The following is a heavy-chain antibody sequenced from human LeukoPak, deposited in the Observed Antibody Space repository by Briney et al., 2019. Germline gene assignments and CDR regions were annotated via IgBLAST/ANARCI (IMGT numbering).Heavy chain of an antibody. V-gene: IGHV4-59*12. Sequence: SETLSLTCTVSGGSISSYYWSWIRQPPGKGLEWIGDIYYSGSTNYNPSLKSRVTISVDTSKNQFSLKLSSVTASDTAVYYWASGRSGYEKDDQAFDIWGQGTMVTVSS. CDR1: GGSISSYY. CDR3: ASGRSGYEKDDQAFDI. D-gene: IGHD5-12*01. CDR2: IYYSGST. J-gene: IGHJ3*02.